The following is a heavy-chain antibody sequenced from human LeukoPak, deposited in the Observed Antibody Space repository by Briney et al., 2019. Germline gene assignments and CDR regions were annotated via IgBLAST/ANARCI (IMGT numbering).Heavy chain of an antibody. V-gene: IGHV3-72*01. CDR3: VRSVTASTTGAI. D-gene: IGHD2-21*02. Sequence: GGSLRLSCATSRFTFSDHSMDWVRQAPGKGLEWVGRMSSKPYRYNTQYAQSVIARFTISRDDSKNSLYLQMNSLKPEDTAEYYCVRSVTASTTGAIWGQRTMVTVSS. CDR1: RFTFSDHS. J-gene: IGHJ3*02. CDR2: MSSKPYRYNT.